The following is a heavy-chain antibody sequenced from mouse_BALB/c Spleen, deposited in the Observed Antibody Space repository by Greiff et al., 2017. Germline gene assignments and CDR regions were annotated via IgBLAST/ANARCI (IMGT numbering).Heavy chain of an antibody. CDR2: IDPENGDT. V-gene: IGHV14-4*02. J-gene: IGHJ3*01. CDR1: GFNITDYY. CDR3: NAYYGTTFAY. D-gene: IGHD2-1*01. Sequence: VQLQQSGAELVRSGASVKLSCTASGFNITDYYMHWVKQRPEQGLEWIGWIDPENGDTEYAPKFQGKATMTADTSSNTAYLQLSSLTSEDTAVYYCNAYYGTTFAYWGQGTLVTVSA.